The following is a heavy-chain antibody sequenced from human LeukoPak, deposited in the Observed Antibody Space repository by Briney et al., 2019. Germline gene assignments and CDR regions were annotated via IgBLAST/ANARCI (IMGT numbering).Heavy chain of an antibody. CDR2: ISADGDGT. D-gene: IGHD2-2*01. CDR3: AKDRIDLGYCSRTSCYGGGNFGY. CDR1: RFTFDDYA. J-gene: IGHJ4*02. Sequence: GGSLRLSCAASRFTFDDYAMHWVRQAPGKGLEWVSFISADGDGTYYADSVRGRFTISRDNSKSSLYLQMNSLRSDDTALYYCAKDRIDLGYCSRTSCYGGGNFGYWGQGTLVTVSS. V-gene: IGHV3-43*02.